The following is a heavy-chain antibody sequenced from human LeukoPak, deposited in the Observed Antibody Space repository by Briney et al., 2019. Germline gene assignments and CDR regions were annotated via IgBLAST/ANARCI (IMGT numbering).Heavy chain of an antibody. D-gene: IGHD3-22*01. Sequence: ASVKVSCKASGYTFTSYGISWVRQAPGQGLEWMGWISAYNGNTNYAQKLQGRVTMTTDTSTSTAYMELRSLRSDDTAVYYCAREYYYDSSGYYPYYYYYYMDVWGKGTTVTVSS. CDR3: AREYYYDSSGYYPYYYYYYMDV. J-gene: IGHJ6*03. V-gene: IGHV1-18*01. CDR1: GYTFTSYG. CDR2: ISAYNGNT.